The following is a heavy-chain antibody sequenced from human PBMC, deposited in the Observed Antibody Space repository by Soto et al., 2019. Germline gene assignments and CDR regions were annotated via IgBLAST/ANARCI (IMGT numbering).Heavy chain of an antibody. V-gene: IGHV4-59*01. D-gene: IGHD2-2*01. CDR2: IYYSGST. J-gene: IGHJ3*02. Sequence: QVQLQESGPGLVKPSETLSLTCTVSGGSISSYYWSWIRQPPGKGLGWIGYIYYSGSTNYNPSLKSRVTISVDTSKNQFSLKLSSVTAADTAVYYCARVWGCSSTSCHDAFDIWGQGTMVTVSS. CDR1: GGSISSYY. CDR3: ARVWGCSSTSCHDAFDI.